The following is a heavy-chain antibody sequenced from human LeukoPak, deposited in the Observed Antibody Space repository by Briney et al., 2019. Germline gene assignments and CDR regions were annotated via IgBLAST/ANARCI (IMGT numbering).Heavy chain of an antibody. D-gene: IGHD3-22*01. CDR1: GFTFSSYW. Sequence: GGSLRLSCAASGFTFSSYWMHWVRQAPGNGLVWVSRIKSGGKTNYADSVKGRFTISRDNAKNTVSLQMNSLRAEDTGVYYCARAPSEIGGYYPEYFRHWGQGTLVTVSS. CDR2: IKSGGKT. CDR3: ARAPSEIGGYYPEYFRH. V-gene: IGHV3-74*01. J-gene: IGHJ1*01.